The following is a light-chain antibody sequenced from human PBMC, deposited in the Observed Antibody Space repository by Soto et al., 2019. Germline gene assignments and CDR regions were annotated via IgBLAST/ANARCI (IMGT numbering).Light chain of an antibody. J-gene: IGKJ4*01. V-gene: IGKV3-11*01. CDR2: DAS. Sequence: EIVLTQSPATLSLSPGEGATLSCRASQNVSRYLAWYQRRPGQAPRLLIYDASNRASGIPARFTGSGSGTDFTLTISSLEPEDSAVYYCQQRSNWPPLTFGGGTKVDIK. CDR3: QQRSNWPPLT. CDR1: QNVSRY.